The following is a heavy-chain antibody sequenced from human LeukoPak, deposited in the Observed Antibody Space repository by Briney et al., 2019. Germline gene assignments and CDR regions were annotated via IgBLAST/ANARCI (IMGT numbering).Heavy chain of an antibody. CDR1: GDSVSSNSAA. Sequence: SQTLSLTCAISGDSVSSNSAAWNWIRQSPSRGLEWLGRTYYRSKWYNDYAVTINPDTSKNQFSLQLNSVTPEDTAVYYCARDYYDSSGYSRYDYWGQGTLVTVSS. CDR2: TYYRSKWYN. V-gene: IGHV6-1*01. D-gene: IGHD3-22*01. J-gene: IGHJ4*02. CDR3: ARDYYDSSGYSRYDY.